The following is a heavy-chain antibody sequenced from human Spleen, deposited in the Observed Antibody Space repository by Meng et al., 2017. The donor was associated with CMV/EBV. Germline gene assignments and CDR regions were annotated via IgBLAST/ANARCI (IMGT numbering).Heavy chain of an antibody. J-gene: IGHJ4*02. CDR1: GFTFSDYY. Sequence: GSLRLSCAASGFTFSDYYMSWIRQPPGKGLEYIGTISYGGSTYYNPSLKSRVTISVDTSKRQISLKLTSVTAADTAVYYCARLIHRSSSSTSYYFDYWGQGSLVTVSS. CDR2: ISYGGST. CDR3: ARLIHRSSSSTSYYFDY. D-gene: IGHD2-2*01. V-gene: IGHV4-39*01.